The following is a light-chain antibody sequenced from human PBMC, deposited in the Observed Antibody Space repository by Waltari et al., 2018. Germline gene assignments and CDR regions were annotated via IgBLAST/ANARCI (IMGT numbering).Light chain of an antibody. V-gene: IGKV3-15*01. Sequence: EIVMTQSPATLSVSPGETATLSCRASHSVSSNVTWYQKKPGQAPRLLIYDASTRATSIPAKFRGSGSGTEFTLTISSLQSEDFAVYYGQQYNRWPPITFGHGTRLEIK. CDR3: QQYNRWPPIT. CDR2: DAS. CDR1: HSVSSN. J-gene: IGKJ5*01.